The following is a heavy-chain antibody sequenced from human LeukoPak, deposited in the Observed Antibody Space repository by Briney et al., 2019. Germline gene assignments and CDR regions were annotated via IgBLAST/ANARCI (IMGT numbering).Heavy chain of an antibody. V-gene: IGHV4-59*12. D-gene: IGHD1-14*01. CDR1: GGSISSYY. CDR3: ARGPYNYFDY. Sequence: SETLSLTCTVSGGSISSYYWSWIRQPPGKGLEWIGYIYYSGSTNYNPPLKSRVTISVDTSKNQFSLTLSSVPAADTTVYYWARGPYNYFDYWGEGTLVTVSS. J-gene: IGHJ4*02. CDR2: IYYSGST.